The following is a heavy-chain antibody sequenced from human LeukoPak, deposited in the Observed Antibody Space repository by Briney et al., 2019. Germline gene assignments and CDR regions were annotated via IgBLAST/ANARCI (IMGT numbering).Heavy chain of an antibody. CDR1: GYTFTGYY. CDR3: ARAVYYDFWSGRSYYYYYMDV. V-gene: IGHV1-2*02. J-gene: IGHJ6*03. Sequence: ASVKVSCKASGYTFTGYYMHWVRQAPGQGLEWMGWINPNSGGTNYAQKFQGRVTMTRDTSISTAYMELSRLRSDDTAVYYCARAVYYDFWSGRSYYYYYMDVWGKGTTVTVSS. CDR2: INPNSGGT. D-gene: IGHD3-3*01.